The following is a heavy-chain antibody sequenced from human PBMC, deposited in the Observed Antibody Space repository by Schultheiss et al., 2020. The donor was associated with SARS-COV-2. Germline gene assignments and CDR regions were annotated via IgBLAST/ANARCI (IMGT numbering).Heavy chain of an antibody. CDR2: ISGSAGTT. CDR1: GFTFSSYA. V-gene: IGHV3-23*01. Sequence: GGSLRLSCAVSGFTFSSYAMSWVRQAPGKGLEWVSAISGSAGTTYYSDSVKGRFTISRDNSKNTLFLQMNSLGAGDTAIFYCAREEYGGHNWYFDLWGRGTLVTVSS. D-gene: IGHD4-23*01. J-gene: IGHJ2*01. CDR3: AREEYGGHNWYFDL.